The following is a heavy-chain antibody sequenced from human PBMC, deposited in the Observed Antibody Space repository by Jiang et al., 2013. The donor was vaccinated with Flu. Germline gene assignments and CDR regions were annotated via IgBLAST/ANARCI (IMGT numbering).Heavy chain of an antibody. CDR3: ARDIRSIIVGATTLDY. D-gene: IGHD1-26*01. CDR1: GFTFSSYA. Sequence: LVESGGGVVQPGRSLRLSCAASGFTFSSYAMHWVRQAPGKGLEWVAVISYDGSNKYYADSVKGRFTISRDNSKNTLYLQMNSLRAEDTAVYYCARDIRSIIVGATTLDYWGQGTLVTVSS. CDR2: ISYDGSNK. V-gene: IGHV3-30-3*01. J-gene: IGHJ4*02.